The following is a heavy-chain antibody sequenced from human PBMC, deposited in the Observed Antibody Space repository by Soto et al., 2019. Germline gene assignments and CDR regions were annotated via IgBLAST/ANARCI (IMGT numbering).Heavy chain of an antibody. CDR3: AGGEPIGVVTAIPRHYYGMDV. V-gene: IGHV4-59*01. CDR2: IYYSGST. Sequence: SETLSLTCTVSGGSISSYYWSWIRQPPGKGLEWIGYIYYSGSTNYNPSLKSRVTISVDTSKNQFSLKLSSVTAADPVVYYCAGGEPIGVVTAIPRHYYGMDVWGQGTTVTVSS. J-gene: IGHJ6*02. CDR1: GGSISSYY. D-gene: IGHD2-21*02.